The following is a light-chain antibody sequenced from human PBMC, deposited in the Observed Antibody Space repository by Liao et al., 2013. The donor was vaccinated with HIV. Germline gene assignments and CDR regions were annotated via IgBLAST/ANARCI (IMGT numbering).Light chain of an antibody. Sequence: SYELTQPPSVSVSPGQTASITCSGDKLGDKYACWYQQKPGQSPVLVIYQDNKRPSGIPGRFSGSSSGNTGTLTISGTQPMDEGDYYCQVWDRGPALFGGGTKLTVL. V-gene: IGLV3-1*01. J-gene: IGLJ2*01. CDR3: QVWDRGPAL. CDR2: QDN. CDR1: KLGDKY.